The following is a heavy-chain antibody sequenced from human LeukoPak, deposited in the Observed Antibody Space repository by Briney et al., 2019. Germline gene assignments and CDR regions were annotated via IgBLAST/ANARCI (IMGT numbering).Heavy chain of an antibody. J-gene: IGHJ6*03. CDR3: ARDLPFCGYGGYYYYYMDV. Sequence: GGSLRLSCAASGFTFSSYSMNWVRQAPGKGLEWVSSISSSSSYIYYADSVKGRFTISRDNAKNSRYLQMNSLRAEDTAVYYCARDLPFCGYGGYYYYYMDVWGKGTTVTVSS. D-gene: IGHD3-22*01. CDR2: ISSSSSYI. V-gene: IGHV3-21*01. CDR1: GFTFSSYS.